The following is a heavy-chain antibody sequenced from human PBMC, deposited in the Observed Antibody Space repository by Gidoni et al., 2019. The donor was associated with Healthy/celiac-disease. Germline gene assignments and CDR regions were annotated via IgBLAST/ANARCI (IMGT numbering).Heavy chain of an antibody. CDR3: AGGRSSSWPPYYYYCYGMDV. V-gene: IGHV4-34*01. J-gene: IGHJ6*04. Sequence: QVQLQQWRAGLLKPSETLSLPCAVDGGSFSGYYWSWIRQPPGQGLEWIGESNHSGSTNYNPALKSRVTISVDTAKNQFSLKLSSVTAADTAVYYCAGGRSSSWPPYYYYCYGMDVWGKGTTVTVSS. D-gene: IGHD6-13*01. CDR2: SNHSGST. CDR1: GGSFSGYY.